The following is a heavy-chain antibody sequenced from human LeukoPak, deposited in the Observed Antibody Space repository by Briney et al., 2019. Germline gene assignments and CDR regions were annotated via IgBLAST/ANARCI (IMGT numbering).Heavy chain of an antibody. D-gene: IGHD5-12*01. CDR2: ISSSGSTI. V-gene: IGHV3-11*01. J-gene: IGHJ6*03. Sequence: PGGSLRLSCAASGFTFSDYYMRWIRQAPGKGLEGVSYISSSGSTIYYADSVKGRFTVSRDNSKNTLYLQMNSLRAEDTAVYYCAINPGYRDYMDVWGKGTTVTVSS. CDR1: GFTFSDYY. CDR3: AINPGYRDYMDV.